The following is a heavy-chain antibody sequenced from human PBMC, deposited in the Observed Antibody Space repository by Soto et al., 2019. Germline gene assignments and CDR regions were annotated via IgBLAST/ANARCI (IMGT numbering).Heavy chain of an antibody. CDR3: ARGSGSYYNV. J-gene: IGHJ4*02. Sequence: SETLSLTXTVSGGSISSGGYYWSWIRQHPGKGLEWIGYIYYSGSTYYNPSLKSRVTMSVDTSKNQFSLKLSSVTAADTAVYYCARGSGSYYNVWGQGTLVTVSS. CDR1: GGSISSGGYY. D-gene: IGHD3-10*01. V-gene: IGHV4-31*02. CDR2: IYYSGST.